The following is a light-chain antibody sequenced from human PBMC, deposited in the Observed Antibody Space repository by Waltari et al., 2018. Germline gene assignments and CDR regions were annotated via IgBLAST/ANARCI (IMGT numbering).Light chain of an antibody. J-gene: IGLJ1*01. CDR2: EGT. CDR3: SSYTTSSAPGV. V-gene: IGLV2-14*02. Sequence: QSALTQPASVSGSPGQSITISCIGTTNDLGTYNLVSWYQQPPGKAPKLIIYEGTRRPSGVSDRFSGSRSGNAASLTISGLQAEDEADYYCSSYTTSSAPGVFGTGTRVTVL. CDR1: TNDLGTYNL.